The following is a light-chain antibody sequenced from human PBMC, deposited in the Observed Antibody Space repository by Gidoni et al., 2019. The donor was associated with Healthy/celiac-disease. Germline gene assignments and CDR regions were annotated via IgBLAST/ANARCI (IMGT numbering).Light chain of an antibody. CDR1: QSDLYSSNNKNY. J-gene: IGKJ2*01. V-gene: IGKV4-1*01. CDR2: WAS. CDR3: QQYYSTPYT. Sequence: DIVMTQSPDSLAVSLGERATINCKSSQSDLYSSNNKNYLAWYQQKPGQPPKLLIYWASTRESGVPDRFSGSGSGTDFTLTISSLQAEDVAVYYCQQYYSTPYTFXQXTKLEIK.